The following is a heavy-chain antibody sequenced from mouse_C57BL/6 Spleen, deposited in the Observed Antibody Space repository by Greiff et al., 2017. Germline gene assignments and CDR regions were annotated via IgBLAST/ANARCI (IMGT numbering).Heavy chain of an antibody. J-gene: IGHJ2*01. CDR2: IDPENGDT. CDR1: GFNIKDDY. V-gene: IGHV14-4*01. CDR3: TTNWDVRDD. Sequence: VQLQQSGAELVRPGASVKLSCTASGFNIKDDYMHWVKQRPEQGLEWIGWIDPENGDTEYASKFQGKATITADTSSNTAYLQLSSLTSEDTAVYYCTTNWDVRDDWGQGTTLTVSS. D-gene: IGHD4-1*01.